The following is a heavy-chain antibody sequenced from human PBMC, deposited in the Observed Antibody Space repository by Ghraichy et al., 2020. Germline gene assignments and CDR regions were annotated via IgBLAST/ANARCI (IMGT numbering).Heavy chain of an antibody. J-gene: IGHJ2*01. CDR2: IWKDGSNK. CDR1: GFPFSTYG. CDR3: TRDIAARYFDV. V-gene: IGHV3-33*01. Sequence: LSLTCAASGFPFSTYGMHWVRQAPGKGLECVADIWKDGSNKFYADSVKGRFTISRDNSKNTMFLQINSLRVEDTAVYYCTRDIAARYFDVWGRGTLVTVSS. D-gene: IGHD6-6*01.